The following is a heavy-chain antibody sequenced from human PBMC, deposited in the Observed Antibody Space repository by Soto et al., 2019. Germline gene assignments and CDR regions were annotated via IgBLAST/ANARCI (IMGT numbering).Heavy chain of an antibody. CDR3: AREDRISAPGGIWFHP. D-gene: IGHD6-13*01. CDR1: GDSIKTHY. CDR2: VYHNGRT. J-gene: IGHJ5*02. Sequence: PSETLSLTCNVTGDSIKTHYWSWIRQAPGKGLEWIGYVYHNGRTSYNPSLKSRVSISVDRSKNQFSLNLSSVTAADTAVYYCAREDRISAPGGIWFHPWGQRTLVTVSS. V-gene: IGHV4-59*11.